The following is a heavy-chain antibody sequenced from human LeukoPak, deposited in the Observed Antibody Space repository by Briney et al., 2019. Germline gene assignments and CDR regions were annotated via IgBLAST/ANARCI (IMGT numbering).Heavy chain of an antibody. Sequence: GRSLRLSCAASGFTFSSYGMHWVRQAPGKGLEWVAFIRYDGSNKYYADSVKGRFTISRDNSKNTLYLQMNSLRAEDTAVYYCAKGGYSYGHNWFDPWGQGTLVTVSS. D-gene: IGHD5-18*01. J-gene: IGHJ5*02. CDR1: GFTFSSYG. V-gene: IGHV3-30*02. CDR2: IRYDGSNK. CDR3: AKGGYSYGHNWFDP.